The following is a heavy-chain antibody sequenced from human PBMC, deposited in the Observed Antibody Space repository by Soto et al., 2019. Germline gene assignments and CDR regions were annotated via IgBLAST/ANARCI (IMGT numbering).Heavy chain of an antibody. V-gene: IGHV3-74*01. CDR1: GVTLSPYW. J-gene: IGHJ4*02. Sequence: PGGSLRLSCAASGVTLSPYWIHWVRHAPGKGLVWVSRINGDGSSTNYADSVKGRFTISRDNAKNTVYLQMNSLRDEDTAVYYCARDMRPNHHYFDYRGQGTLVTVSS. CDR3: ARDMRPNHHYFDY. CDR2: INGDGSST. D-gene: IGHD3-16*01.